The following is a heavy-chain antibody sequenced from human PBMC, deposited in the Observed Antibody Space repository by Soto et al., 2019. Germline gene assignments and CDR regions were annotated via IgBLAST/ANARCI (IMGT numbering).Heavy chain of an antibody. J-gene: IGHJ5*02. CDR2: IYSSGTT. V-gene: IGHV4-31*03. CDR1: GDSISTGGYY. Sequence: PSETLSLTCIVSGDSISTGGYYWTWIRLHPGTGLEWIGHIYSSGTTSYNPSLRSRVPLSVATSKTHSSLNLVSVPAGDPAFYYWARVNQDGGTPRPPYTWLAPGGQEPRVT. D-gene: IGHD2-15*01. CDR3: ARVNQDGGTPRPPYTWLAP.